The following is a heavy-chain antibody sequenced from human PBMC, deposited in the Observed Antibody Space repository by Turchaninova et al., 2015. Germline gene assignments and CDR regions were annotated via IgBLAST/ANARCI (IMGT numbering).Heavy chain of an antibody. J-gene: IGHJ3*01. D-gene: IGHD4-17*01. CDR2: IGGSGDRT. Sequence: EVQLLESGGGLVRRGGPVRLSCSAAGRTFRNYGMIGVRQAPGKGLEWISFIGGSGDRTQYADSVRGRFTISRDNSIHTLYLQMNSLRAEDTAVYYCAKDPNGDYIGTFDFRGQGTMVTVSS. CDR3: AKDPNGDYIGTFDF. CDR1: GRTFRNYG. V-gene: IGHV3-23*01.